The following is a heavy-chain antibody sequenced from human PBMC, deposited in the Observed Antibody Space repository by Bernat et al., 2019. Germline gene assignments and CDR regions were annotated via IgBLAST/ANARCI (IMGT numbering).Heavy chain of an antibody. J-gene: IGHJ4*02. CDR3: ADGGSGSSYTGEEYYFDY. CDR2: IIPIFGTA. V-gene: IGHV1-69*01. D-gene: IGHD3-10*01. CDR1: GGTFSSYA. Sequence: QVQLVQSGAEVKKPGSSVKVSCKASGGTFSSYAISWVRQAPGQGLEWMGGIIPIFGTANYAQKCQGRVTITADESTSTAYMELSSLRSEDTAVYYCADGGSGSSYTGEEYYFDYWGQGTLVTVSS.